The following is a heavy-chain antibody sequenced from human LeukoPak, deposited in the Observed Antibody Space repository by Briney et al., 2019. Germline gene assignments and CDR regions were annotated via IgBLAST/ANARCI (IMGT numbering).Heavy chain of an antibody. CDR3: ARDGFGNPLGY. Sequence: GGSLRLSCAGSGVTFSSYWMSWVRQAPGKGLEWVANIEQDGSEKYYVDSVKGRFTISRDNAKNSLYLQMNSLRAEDTAVYYCARDGFGNPLGYWGQGALVTVSS. CDR2: IEQDGSEK. D-gene: IGHD4-23*01. J-gene: IGHJ4*02. V-gene: IGHV3-7*05. CDR1: GVTFSSYW.